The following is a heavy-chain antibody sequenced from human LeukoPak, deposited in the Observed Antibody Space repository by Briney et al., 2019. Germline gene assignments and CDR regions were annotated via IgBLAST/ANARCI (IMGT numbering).Heavy chain of an antibody. V-gene: IGHV4-59*08. CDR2: IHYSGNT. Sequence: SETLSLTCTFSGGSIRSYYCSWIRQSPGKGLEWIGYIHYSGNTNYNPSLKSRVTMSVDTSKNQFSLRVTSVTAADTAMYFCARHPGRGEVGTGFDIWGQGTMVTVSS. CDR3: ARHPGRGEVGTGFDI. J-gene: IGHJ3*02. D-gene: IGHD1-1*01. CDR1: GGSIRSYY.